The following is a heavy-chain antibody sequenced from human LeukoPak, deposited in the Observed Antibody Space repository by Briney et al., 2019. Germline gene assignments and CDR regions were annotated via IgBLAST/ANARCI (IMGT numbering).Heavy chain of an antibody. J-gene: IGHJ5*02. V-gene: IGHV3-30*04. CDR3: ARCGSGGTCYSRLDP. D-gene: IGHD2-15*01. CDR2: ISYDGSNK. CDR1: GFTFSSYA. Sequence: PGRSLRLSCAASGFTFSSYAMHWVRQAPGKGLEWVALISYDGSNKYYTDSVKGRFTISRDNSKNTLYLQMNSLRTEDTAVYYCARCGSGGTCYSRLDPWGQGTLVTVSS.